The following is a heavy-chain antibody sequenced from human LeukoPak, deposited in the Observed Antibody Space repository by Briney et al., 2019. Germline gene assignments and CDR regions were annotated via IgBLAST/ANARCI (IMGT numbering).Heavy chain of an antibody. Sequence: SETLSLTCAVYGGSFSGYYWSWIRQHPGKGLEWIGYIYYSGSTYYNPSLKSRVTISVDTSKNQFSLKLSSVAAADTAVYYCAREEAELYYYDSSGYYGAFDYWGQGTLVTVSS. V-gene: IGHV4-31*11. D-gene: IGHD3-22*01. J-gene: IGHJ4*02. CDR2: IYYSGST. CDR3: AREEAELYYYDSSGYYGAFDY. CDR1: GGSFSGYY.